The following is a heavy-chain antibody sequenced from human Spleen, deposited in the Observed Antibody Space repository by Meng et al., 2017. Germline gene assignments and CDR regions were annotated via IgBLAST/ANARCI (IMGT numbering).Heavy chain of an antibody. D-gene: IGHD2-15*01. CDR1: GLTFSSYE. Sequence: GGSLRLSCAASGLTFSSYEMNWVRQAPGKGLEWISYISSSGSTIHYADSVKGRFTISRDNAKNSLYLQMNSLRAEDTAVYYCARVGYCSGGSCYPHHYFDYWGQGTLVTVSS. J-gene: IGHJ4*02. V-gene: IGHV3-48*03. CDR2: ISSSGSTI. CDR3: ARVGYCSGGSCYPHHYFDY.